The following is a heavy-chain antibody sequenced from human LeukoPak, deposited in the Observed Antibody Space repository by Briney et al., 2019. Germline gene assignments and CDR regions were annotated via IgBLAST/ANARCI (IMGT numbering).Heavy chain of an antibody. D-gene: IGHD3-22*01. Sequence: GGSLRLSCAASGFTFSSYWMHWVRQAPGKGLEWLAFIRSDGSNKYYSDSVKGRFTISRDNSKNTLFLQMNSLRAEDTAVYYCAKDVSNYDDSGMDYWGQGTLVTVSS. V-gene: IGHV3-30*02. CDR3: AKDVSNYDDSGMDY. CDR1: GFTFSSYW. J-gene: IGHJ4*02. CDR2: IRSDGSNK.